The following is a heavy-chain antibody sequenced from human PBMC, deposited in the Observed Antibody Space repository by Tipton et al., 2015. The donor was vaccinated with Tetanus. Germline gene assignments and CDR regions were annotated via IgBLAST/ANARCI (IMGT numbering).Heavy chain of an antibody. V-gene: IGHV1-18*01. CDR2: ISAYNGNT. J-gene: IGHJ4*02. CDR3: ARALFGGYSYAPGGEEDY. Sequence: QVQLVQSGAEVKKPGASVKVSCKASGYTFTSYGISWVRQAPGQGLEWMGWISAYNGNTNYAQKLQGRVTMTTDTSTSTAYMELRSLRSDDTAVYYCARALFGGYSYAPGGEEDYWGQGTLVTVSS. D-gene: IGHD5-18*01. CDR1: GYTFTSYG.